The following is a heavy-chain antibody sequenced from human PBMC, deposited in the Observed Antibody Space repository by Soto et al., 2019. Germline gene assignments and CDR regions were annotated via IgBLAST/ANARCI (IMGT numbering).Heavy chain of an antibody. CDR2: TSPYNGHT. V-gene: IGHV1-18*01. CDR3: ARADYGDHPYYFDY. Sequence: GASVKVSCKTSGYTFTNYGISWVRQAPGQGLEWMGWTSPYNGHTSYAQKFQGRVTMTRDTSTSTVYMELSSLRSEDTAVYYCARADYGDHPYYFDYWGQGTLVTVSS. CDR1: GYTFTNYG. J-gene: IGHJ4*02. D-gene: IGHD4-17*01.